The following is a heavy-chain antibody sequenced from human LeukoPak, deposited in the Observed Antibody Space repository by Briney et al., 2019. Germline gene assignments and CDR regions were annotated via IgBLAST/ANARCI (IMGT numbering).Heavy chain of an antibody. Sequence: SETLSLTCAVSGYSISSGYYWGWIRQPPGKGLEWIGSIYHSGSTYYNPSLKSRVTISVDTSKNQFSLKLSSVTAADTAVYYCARGNNRQGIWLTRWGQGTLVTVSS. CDR1: GYSISSGYY. V-gene: IGHV4-38-2*01. D-gene: IGHD5-18*01. CDR3: ARGNNRQGIWLTR. J-gene: IGHJ4*02. CDR2: IYHSGST.